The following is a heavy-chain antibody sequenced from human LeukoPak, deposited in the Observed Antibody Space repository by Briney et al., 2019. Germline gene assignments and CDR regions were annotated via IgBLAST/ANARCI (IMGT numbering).Heavy chain of an antibody. J-gene: IGHJ4*02. V-gene: IGHV1-69*13. D-gene: IGHD3-22*01. Sequence: SVKVSCKASGYTFTSYYMHWVRQAPGQGLEWMGGIIPIFGTANYAQKFQGRVTITADESTSTAYMELSSLRSEDTAVYYCARGPSYYYDSSGYYSYWGQGTLVTVSS. CDR3: ARGPSYYYDSSGYYSY. CDR2: IIPIFGTA. CDR1: GYTFTSYY.